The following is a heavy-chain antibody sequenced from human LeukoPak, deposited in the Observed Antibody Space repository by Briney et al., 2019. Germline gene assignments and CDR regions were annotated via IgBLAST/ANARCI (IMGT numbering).Heavy chain of an antibody. CDR2: ISGSGGRT. CDR1: GFTFSSYA. Sequence: GGSLRLSCVVSGFTFSSYAMNWVRQAPGKGLEWVSGISGSGGRTNYADSVKGRFTISRDNAKNTLYLQMNSLRAEDTAVYYCARGSYYDSSGLDYWGQGTLVTVSS. J-gene: IGHJ4*02. V-gene: IGHV3-23*01. D-gene: IGHD3-22*01. CDR3: ARGSYYDSSGLDY.